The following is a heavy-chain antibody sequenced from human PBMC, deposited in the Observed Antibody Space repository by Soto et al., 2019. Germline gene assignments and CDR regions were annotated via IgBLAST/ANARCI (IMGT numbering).Heavy chain of an antibody. CDR2: IYYSGDT. V-gene: IGHV4-59*08. CDR3: ARHSGTYYDFDY. D-gene: IGHD1-26*01. J-gene: IGHJ4*02. CDR1: GGASTGLY. Sequence: SDALSPTATDSGGASTGLYSSLIRQPPGNGLEWIGYIYYSGDTNSNPSLKSRVTISMDTSKNQFSLRLSSVTAADTAVYYCARHSGTYYDFDYWGQGTLVTVS.